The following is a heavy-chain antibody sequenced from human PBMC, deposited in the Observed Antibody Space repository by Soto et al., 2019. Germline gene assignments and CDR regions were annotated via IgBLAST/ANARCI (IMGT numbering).Heavy chain of an antibody. J-gene: IGHJ4*02. CDR3: AREDRNHYDSSGYYH. CDR2: INYSGST. CDR1: GGSVSSGGYS. D-gene: IGHD3-22*01. V-gene: IGHV4-31*03. Sequence: LSLTCTVSGGSVSSGGYSWSWIRQHPGKGLEWIGYINYSGSTYYNPSRKSRVTISVDTSKNQFSLKLTSVTAADTAVYYCAREDRNHYDSSGYYHWGQGTLVTVSS.